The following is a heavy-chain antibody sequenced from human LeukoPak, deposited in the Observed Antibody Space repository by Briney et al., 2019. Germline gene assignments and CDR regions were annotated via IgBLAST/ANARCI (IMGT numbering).Heavy chain of an antibody. Sequence: SETLSLTCTVSGASLSRYYWSWIRQPPGKGLEWIGYIYYSGSSNYSPSLQSRVTISVDTSKNQFSLRLSTVTAADTAVYYCASGGGWELPYNFDYWGQGTLVTVSS. D-gene: IGHD1-26*01. CDR1: GASLSRYY. CDR2: IYYSGSS. V-gene: IGHV4-59*08. J-gene: IGHJ4*02. CDR3: ASGGGWELPYNFDY.